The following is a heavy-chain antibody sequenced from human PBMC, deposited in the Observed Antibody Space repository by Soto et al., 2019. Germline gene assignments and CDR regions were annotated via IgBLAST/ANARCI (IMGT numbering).Heavy chain of an antibody. CDR1: RVPNKNHY. CDR3: ARANRYSEY. Sequence: SETLSVICPIIRVPNKNHYWTCIRQPPRKGLEWIGYIYYRGNHTYNPSLTGRLTISVDTSKNQFSLNLTSLTAPDTATYHCARANRYSEYRGKETL. V-gene: IGHV4-59*11. D-gene: IGHD2-8*01. CDR2: IYYRGNH. J-gene: IGHJ4*02.